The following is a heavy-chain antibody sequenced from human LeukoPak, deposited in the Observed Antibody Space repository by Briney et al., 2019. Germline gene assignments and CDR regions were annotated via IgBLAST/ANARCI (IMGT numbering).Heavy chain of an antibody. Sequence: PSETLSLTCSVHLGSILNYYWGWIPQPPGWGPERNGYIYHSGSTNYNPSLKSRVTISVDTSKNQFSLKLSTVTAADTGMYYCARAVNSGRYTNFQHWGQGTLITVSS. J-gene: IGHJ1*01. CDR3: ARAVNSGRYTNFQH. V-gene: IGHV4-59*01. CDR1: LGSILNYY. CDR2: IYHSGST. D-gene: IGHD1-26*01.